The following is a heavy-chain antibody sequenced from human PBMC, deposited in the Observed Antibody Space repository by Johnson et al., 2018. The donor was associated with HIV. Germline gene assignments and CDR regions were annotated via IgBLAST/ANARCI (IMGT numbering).Heavy chain of an antibody. CDR2: ISYDGCNK. CDR3: ARARLGELLWAFDI. J-gene: IGHJ3*02. D-gene: IGHD1-26*01. CDR1: GFTFSSYG. V-gene: IGHV3-30*03. Sequence: QVQLVESGGGLVQPGGSLRLSCAASGFTFSSYGMHWVRQAPGKGLEWVAVISYDGCNKYYADSVKGRFTISRDNSKTSVYLQMHSLRAEDTALYYCARARLGELLWAFDIWGQGTMVTVSS.